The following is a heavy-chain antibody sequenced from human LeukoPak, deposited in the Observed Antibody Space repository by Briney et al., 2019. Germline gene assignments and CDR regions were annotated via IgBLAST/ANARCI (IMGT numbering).Heavy chain of an antibody. D-gene: IGHD3-16*01. CDR2: IIASGDSA. V-gene: IGHV3-23*01. CDR1: GFSFSTVP. Sequence: GGSLRLSCEASGFSFSTVPMSWVRQVPGKGLECVSYIIASGDSAYYADSVRGRFTISRDNSRSTLYLQMNSLRLEDTALYFCARDMIGGIPDYIDYWGQGTLVTLSS. J-gene: IGHJ4*02. CDR3: ARDMIGGIPDYIDY.